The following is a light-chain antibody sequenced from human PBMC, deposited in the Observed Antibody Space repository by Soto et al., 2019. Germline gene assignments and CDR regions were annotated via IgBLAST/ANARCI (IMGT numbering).Light chain of an antibody. V-gene: IGKV1-5*03. CDR2: QAS. CDR3: LQYQSYWT. CDR1: QSISRQ. Sequence: DIPMTQSPSTLSASVGDRVSITCRASQSISRQLAWYQQKPGKAPNLLIYQASNLETGVPSRFTGSGSGTEFPLTISSLQPDDLATYYGLQYQSYWTFGQGTKVEVK. J-gene: IGKJ1*01.